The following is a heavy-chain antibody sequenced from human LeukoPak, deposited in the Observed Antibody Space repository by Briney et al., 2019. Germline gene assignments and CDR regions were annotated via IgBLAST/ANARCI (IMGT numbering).Heavy chain of an antibody. D-gene: IGHD1-26*01. CDR2: ISSSSSYI. Sequence: GGSLRLSCAASGFTFSSYSMNWVRQAPGKGLEWVSSISSSSSYIYYADSVKGRFTISRDNSKNTLYLQMNSLRAEDTAVYYCARDVSIVGATNPRGYYYYMDVWGKGTTVTISS. V-gene: IGHV3-21*01. CDR1: GFTFSSYS. CDR3: ARDVSIVGATNPRGYYYYMDV. J-gene: IGHJ6*03.